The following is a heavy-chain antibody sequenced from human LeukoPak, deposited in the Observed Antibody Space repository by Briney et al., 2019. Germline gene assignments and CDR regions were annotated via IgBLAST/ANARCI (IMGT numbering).Heavy chain of an antibody. V-gene: IGHV1-2*02. D-gene: IGHD3-22*01. CDR1: GYTFTGYY. CDR3: AGNYYDSSGHLDAFDI. CDR2: INPNSGGT. Sequence: ASVKVSCKASGYTFTGYYMHWARQAPGQGLEWMGWINPNSGGTNYAQKFQGRVTMTRDTSISTAYMELSSLRSEDTAVYYCAGNYYDSSGHLDAFDIWGQGTMVTVSS. J-gene: IGHJ3*02.